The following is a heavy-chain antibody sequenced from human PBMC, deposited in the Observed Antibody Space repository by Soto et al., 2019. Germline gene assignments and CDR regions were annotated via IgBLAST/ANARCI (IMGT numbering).Heavy chain of an antibody. CDR3: ARHSNRNYGLYYFDY. CDR1: GFTVSSYY. V-gene: IGHV4-59*08. CDR2: IYYSGST. J-gene: IGHJ4*02. D-gene: IGHD4-4*01. Sequence: GSLRLSCAASGFTVSSYYWSWIRQSPGKGLEWIGYIYYSGSTKYKPSLKSRVTMSVDTSKNQFSLKVSSATAADTAVYYCARHSNRNYGLYYFDYWGLGALVTVSS.